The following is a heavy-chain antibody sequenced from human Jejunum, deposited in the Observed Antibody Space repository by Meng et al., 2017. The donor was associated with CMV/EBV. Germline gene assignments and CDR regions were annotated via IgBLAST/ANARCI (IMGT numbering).Heavy chain of an antibody. Sequence: LSCTGSEFSVTRNNMTWVRQAPGKGLEWVSAISSGDTTYYADSVRGRFTISRDNSKNTLYLQMNSLRAEDTAVYYCAKKYSGSFDYWGQGTLVTVSS. D-gene: IGHD1-26*01. J-gene: IGHJ4*02. CDR3: AKKYSGSFDY. CDR2: ISSGDTT. V-gene: IGHV3-53*01. CDR1: EFSVTRNN.